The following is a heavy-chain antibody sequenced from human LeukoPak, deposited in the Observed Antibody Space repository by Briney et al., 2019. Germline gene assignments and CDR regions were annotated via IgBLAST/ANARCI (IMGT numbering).Heavy chain of an antibody. Sequence: GGSLRLSCAASGLTVATTYMSWVRQAPGKGLEWVSLIYSGGSTYYADSVKGRFTISRDNSKNTLYLQMNSLSAEDTAVYYCARDPPLDGWGDYWGQGTLVTVSS. CDR1: GLTVATTY. V-gene: IGHV3-53*01. CDR3: ARDPPLDGWGDY. J-gene: IGHJ4*02. D-gene: IGHD3-10*01. CDR2: IYSGGST.